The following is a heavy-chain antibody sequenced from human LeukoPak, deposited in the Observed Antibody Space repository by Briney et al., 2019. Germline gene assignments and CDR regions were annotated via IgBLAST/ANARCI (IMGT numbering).Heavy chain of an antibody. CDR3: ARVRDGYNDAYDI. CDR1: GYTFTSYY. Sequence: GASVKVSCKASGYTFTSYYMHWVRQAPGQGLEWMGIINPSGGSTSYAQKFQGRVTMTRDMSTSTVYMELSSLKAEDTAVYYCARVRDGYNDAYDIWGQGTVVTVSS. V-gene: IGHV1-46*01. CDR2: INPSGGST. D-gene: IGHD5-24*01. J-gene: IGHJ3*02.